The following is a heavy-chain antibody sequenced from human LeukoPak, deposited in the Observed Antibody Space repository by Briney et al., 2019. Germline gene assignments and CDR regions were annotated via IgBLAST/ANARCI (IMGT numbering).Heavy chain of an antibody. CDR3: AKGGGAYYSDSSTYSAPFEH. Sequence: GGSLRLSCAASGFTFSSYEMNWVRQAPGKGLEWVSYISSSGNTKYYADPVKGRFTISRDNSKNTLYLQMNSLRAEDTAVYYCAKGGGAYYSDSSTYSAPFEHWGQGTLVTVSS. CDR1: GFTFSSYE. D-gene: IGHD3-22*01. J-gene: IGHJ4*02. CDR2: ISSSGNTK. V-gene: IGHV3-48*03.